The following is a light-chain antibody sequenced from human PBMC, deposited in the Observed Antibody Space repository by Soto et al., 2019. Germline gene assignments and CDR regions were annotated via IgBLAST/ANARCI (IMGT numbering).Light chain of an antibody. J-gene: IGLJ2*01. CDR1: SSDVGSYNL. CDR2: EGT. Sequence: QSALTQPASVSGSPGQSITISCTGSSSDVGSYNLVSWYQQHPGKAPKLMIYEGTKRPSGISNRFSGSKSGNTASLTISGLRAEDEADYYCCSYATSSTFIFGGGTKLTVL. CDR3: CSYATSSTFI. V-gene: IGLV2-23*03.